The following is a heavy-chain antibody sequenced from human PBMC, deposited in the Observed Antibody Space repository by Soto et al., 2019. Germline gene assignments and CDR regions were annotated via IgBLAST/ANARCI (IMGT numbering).Heavy chain of an antibody. CDR3: ARDRYCSSTSCFDFDY. Sequence: ASVKVSCKASGYTFTSYYMHWVRQAPGQGLEWMGIINPSGGSTSYAQKFQGRVTMTRDTSTSTVYMELSSLRSEDTAVYYCARDRYCSSTSCFDFDYWGQGTLVTVSS. CDR1: GYTFTSYY. V-gene: IGHV1-46*01. CDR2: INPSGGST. D-gene: IGHD2-2*01. J-gene: IGHJ4*02.